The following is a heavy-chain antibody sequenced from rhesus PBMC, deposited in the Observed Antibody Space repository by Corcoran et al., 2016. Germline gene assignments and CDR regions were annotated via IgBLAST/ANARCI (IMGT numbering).Heavy chain of an antibody. J-gene: IGHJ5-1*01. CDR2: IGGNSGSP. Sequence: QLQLQESGPGLVKPTETLSLTCVVSGNSISSTYWSWIRQAPGKGLVWIGYIGGNSGSPNYIPSLKSRVRVSVDTSKNQLSLKLSSVTAADTAVYYCARRGDRFDVWGPGVLVTVSS. D-gene: IGHD2-33*01. CDR1: GNSISSTY. V-gene: IGHV4-169*01. CDR3: ARRGDRFDV.